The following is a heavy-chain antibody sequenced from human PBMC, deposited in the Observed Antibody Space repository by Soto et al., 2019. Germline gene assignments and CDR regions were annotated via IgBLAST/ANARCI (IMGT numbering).Heavy chain of an antibody. CDR1: GFTFDDYA. J-gene: IGHJ4*02. CDR2: ISWNSGSI. D-gene: IGHD5-18*01. V-gene: IGHV3-9*01. CDR3: AKDHGYSYGYQDY. Sequence: EVRLVESGGGLAQPGRSLRLSCAASGFTFDDYAMHWVRQAPGNGLEWVSGISWNSGSIAYADSVKGRFTISRDNAKSSLYLQMNSLRPEDTALYYCAKDHGYSYGYQDYWGQGTLVTVSS.